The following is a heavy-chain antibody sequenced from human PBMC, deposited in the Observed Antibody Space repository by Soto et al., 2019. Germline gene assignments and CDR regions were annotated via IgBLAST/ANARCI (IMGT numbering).Heavy chain of an antibody. Sequence: QVQLVQSGAEVKKPGSSVKVSCKASGGTFSSYTISWVRQAPGQGLEWMGRIIPILGIANYAQKFQGRVTITADKSTSTAYMELSSLRSEDTAVYYCVSVSRYYYGIDVWGQGTTVTVSS. CDR1: GGTFSSYT. CDR2: IIPILGIA. CDR3: VSVSRYYYGIDV. V-gene: IGHV1-69*02. J-gene: IGHJ6*02. D-gene: IGHD3-16*01.